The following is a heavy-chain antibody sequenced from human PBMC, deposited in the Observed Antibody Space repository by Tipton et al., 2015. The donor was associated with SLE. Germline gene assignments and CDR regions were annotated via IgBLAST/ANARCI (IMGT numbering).Heavy chain of an antibody. CDR1: GFTFSSYE. D-gene: IGHD3-3*01. CDR3: ARDSPEELRFREVAFDI. J-gene: IGHJ3*02. V-gene: IGHV3-48*03. Sequence: SLRLSCAASGFTFSSYEMNWVRQAPGKGLEWVSYISSSGSTIYYADSVKGRFTVSRDNAKNSLYLQMNSLRAEDTAVYYCARDSPEELRFREVAFDIWGQGTMVTVSS. CDR2: ISSSGSTI.